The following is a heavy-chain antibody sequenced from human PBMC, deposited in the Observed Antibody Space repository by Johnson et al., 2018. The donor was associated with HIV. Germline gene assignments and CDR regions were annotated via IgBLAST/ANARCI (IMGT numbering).Heavy chain of an antibody. V-gene: IGHV3-53*01. CDR1: GFTVSSNY. Sequence: VQLVESGGGLIQPGGSLRLSCAASGFTVSSNYMSWVRQAPGKGLEWVSVIYSGGSTYYADSVKGRFTISRDNAKTYLYLQMNSLRAEDTAMYYCARAVTVVFYDAFDMWGQGTLVTVSS. CDR2: IYSGGST. D-gene: IGHD4-11*01. J-gene: IGHJ3*02. CDR3: ARAVTVVFYDAFDM.